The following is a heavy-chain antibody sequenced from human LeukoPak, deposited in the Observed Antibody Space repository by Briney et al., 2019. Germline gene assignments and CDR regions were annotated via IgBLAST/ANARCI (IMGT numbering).Heavy chain of an antibody. CDR2: IKQDGSEK. J-gene: IGHJ4*02. D-gene: IGHD3-10*01. Sequence: GGSLRLSCAASGFTFSSYWMSWVRQAPGKGLEWVANIKQDGSEKYYVDSVKSRFTISRDNSKNTLYLQMNSLRAEDTAVYYCARVTHGGFDYWGQGTLVTVSS. CDR3: ARVTHGGFDY. V-gene: IGHV3-7*03. CDR1: GFTFSSYW.